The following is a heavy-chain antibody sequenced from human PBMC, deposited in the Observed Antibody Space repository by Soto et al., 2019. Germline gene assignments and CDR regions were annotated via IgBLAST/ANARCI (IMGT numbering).Heavy chain of an antibody. V-gene: IGHV4-34*01. D-gene: IGHD2-8*02. CDR1: GGSFSGYY. Sequence: QVKLQQWGAGLLKPSETLSLTCAVYGGSFSGYYWTWIRQPPGTRLEWIGEINHSGSTNYNPSLKRRFTTSVDPSKNRFVLKLTSGTAADAVVYYCARDKITGLFDYCVQGTLVTVSS. CDR2: INHSGST. CDR3: ARDKITGLFDY. J-gene: IGHJ4*02.